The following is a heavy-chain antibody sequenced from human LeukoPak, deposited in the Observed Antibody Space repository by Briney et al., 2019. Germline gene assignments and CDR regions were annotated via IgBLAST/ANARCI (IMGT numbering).Heavy chain of an antibody. D-gene: IGHD1-26*01. CDR1: GFTFSDYY. J-gene: IGHJ3*02. Sequence: GGSLGLSCAASGFTFSDYYMSWIRQAPGKGLEWVSYISSSGSTIYYADSVKGRFTISRDNAKNSLYLQMNSLRAEDTAVYYCAGEIVGASQFIWGQGTMVTVSS. CDR3: AGEIVGASQFI. V-gene: IGHV3-11*01. CDR2: ISSSGSTI.